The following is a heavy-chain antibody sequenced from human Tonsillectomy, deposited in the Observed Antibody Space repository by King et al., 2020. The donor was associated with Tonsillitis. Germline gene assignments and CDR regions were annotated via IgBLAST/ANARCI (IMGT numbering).Heavy chain of an antibody. CDR1: GFTFSSYA. V-gene: IGHV3-23*04. Sequence: VQLVESGGGLVQPGGSLRLSCAASGFTFSSYAMNWVRQAPGKGLEWVSAITGSDGSTYYTDSVKGRFTISRDNSKNTLCLQMNSLRAEDTAVYYCAKTSYSSSFGMYVWGQGTTVTVSS. D-gene: IGHD6-6*01. CDR2: ITGSDGST. CDR3: AKTSYSSSFGMYV. J-gene: IGHJ6*02.